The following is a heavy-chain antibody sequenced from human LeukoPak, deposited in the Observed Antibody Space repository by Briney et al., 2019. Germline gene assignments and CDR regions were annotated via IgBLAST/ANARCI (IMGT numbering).Heavy chain of an antibody. CDR2: IICNRRSI. J-gene: IGHJ5*02. Sequence: GGSLRLSCAASGFTFAVYAMHWVRQAPEKGLEWGSGIICNRRSIGYADSVKGRFTISRDNAKNSLYLQMNSLRAEDTALYYCAKEGYSGYDAYNWFDPWGQGTLVPVSS. CDR1: GFTFAVYA. V-gene: IGHV3-9*01. D-gene: IGHD5-12*01. CDR3: AKEGYSGYDAYNWFDP.